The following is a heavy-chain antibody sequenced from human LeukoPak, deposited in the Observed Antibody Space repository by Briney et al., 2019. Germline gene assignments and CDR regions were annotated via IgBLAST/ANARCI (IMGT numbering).Heavy chain of an antibody. J-gene: IGHJ4*02. CDR2: IYHSGST. D-gene: IGHD3-16*01. CDR1: GGSISSGGYS. Sequence: SETLSLTCAVSGGSISSGGYSWSWIRQPPGKGLEWIGYIYHSGSTYYSPSLKSRVTISVDKSKNQFSLKLSSVTAADTAVYYCARGRGLGYWGQGTLATVSS. V-gene: IGHV4-30-2*01. CDR3: ARGRGLGY.